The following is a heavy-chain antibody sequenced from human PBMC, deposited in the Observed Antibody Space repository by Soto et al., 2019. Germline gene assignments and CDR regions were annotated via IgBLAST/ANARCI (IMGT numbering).Heavy chain of an antibody. CDR2: IYWDDDT. Sequence: QITLKEAGPTLVKPTQTLTLTCSFSGFSLITSGVGVGWIRQPPGKALEWLALIYWDDDTGYSTSLRSTLTXTXGTSRTQVVLTMTNMDPADTATYYCAHTMAPRIFDSWGQGTLVTVSS. J-gene: IGHJ4*02. CDR3: AHTMAPRIFDS. CDR1: GFSLITSGVG. V-gene: IGHV2-5*02.